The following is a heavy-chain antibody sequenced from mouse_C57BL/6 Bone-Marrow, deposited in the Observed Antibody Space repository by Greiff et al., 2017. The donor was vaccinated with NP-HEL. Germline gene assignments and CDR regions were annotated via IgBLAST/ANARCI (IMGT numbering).Heavy chain of an antibody. CDR3: TRRDYNYAMDY. Sequence: QVQLKHSGAELVRPGASVTLSCKASGYTFTDYEMHWVKQTPVHGLEWIGAIDPETGGTAYNQKFKGKAILTADKSSSTAYMELRSLTSEDSAVYYCTRRDYNYAMDYWGQGTSVTVSS. V-gene: IGHV1-15*01. J-gene: IGHJ4*01. CDR2: IDPETGGT. CDR1: GYTFTDYE. D-gene: IGHD2-4*01.